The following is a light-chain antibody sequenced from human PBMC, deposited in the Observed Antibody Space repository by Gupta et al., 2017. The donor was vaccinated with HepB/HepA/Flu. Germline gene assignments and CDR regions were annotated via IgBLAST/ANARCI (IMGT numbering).Light chain of an antibody. V-gene: IGKV1-39*01. CDR3: QYGYNTLS. Sequence: DIQLPQSPSSLSASVGARITITCRASQNIGRYLNWYQQSPGKAPKLLIYNASRLESGIPSRFIGSGSRTDFTLTISRLQHEDFATYYCQYGYNTLSFGGGTRVEI. J-gene: IGKJ4*01. CDR2: NAS. CDR1: QNIGRY.